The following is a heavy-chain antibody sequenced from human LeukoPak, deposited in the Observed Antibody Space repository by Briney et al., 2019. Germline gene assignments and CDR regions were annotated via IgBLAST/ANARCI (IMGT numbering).Heavy chain of an antibody. D-gene: IGHD3-22*01. J-gene: IGHJ4*02. CDR2: IIGSSNTI. CDR1: GFTFSSYK. V-gene: IGHV3-48*02. Sequence: PGGSLRLSCAASGFTFSSYKMNWVRQAPGKGLEWVSYIIGSSNTIYYADSVKGRFTISRDNAKNSLYLQMNSLRDEDTAVYYCARAGSYYDSSGYYFPLDYWGQGTLVTVSS. CDR3: ARAGSYYDSSGYYFPLDY.